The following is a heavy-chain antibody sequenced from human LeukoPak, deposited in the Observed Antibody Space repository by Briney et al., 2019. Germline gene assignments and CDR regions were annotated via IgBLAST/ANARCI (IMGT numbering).Heavy chain of an antibody. CDR3: ARQDYDFWSGSYYMDV. D-gene: IGHD3-3*01. CDR2: IYYSGST. J-gene: IGHJ6*03. V-gene: IGHV4-39*01. CDR1: GGSISSYY. Sequence: SSETLSLTCTVSGGSISSYYWGWIRQPPGKGLEWIGSIYYSGSTYYNPSLKSRVTISVDTSKNQFSLKLSSVTAADTAVYYCARQDYDFWSGSYYMDVWGKGTTVTVSS.